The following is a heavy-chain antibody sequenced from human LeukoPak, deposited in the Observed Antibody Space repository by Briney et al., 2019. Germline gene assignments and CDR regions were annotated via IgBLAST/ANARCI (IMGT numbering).Heavy chain of an antibody. D-gene: IGHD5-18*01. CDR1: GFILSNHA. CDR3: TKNVMVKRYIDY. V-gene: IGHV3-23*01. CDR2: SSGSGRTI. Sequence: QPGGSMLLSCAASGFILSNHAMSWVRPAPGKGLQWIAVSSGSGRTIEYEDSVKGRFTISRDNSKNTLSLQMNSLRVEDTAIYYCTKNVMVKRYIDYWGQGTVVTVSS. J-gene: IGHJ4*02.